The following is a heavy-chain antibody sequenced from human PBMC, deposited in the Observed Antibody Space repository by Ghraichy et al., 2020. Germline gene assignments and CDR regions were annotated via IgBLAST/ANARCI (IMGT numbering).Heavy chain of an antibody. D-gene: IGHD6-19*01. CDR3: ARERYSSGWYGSDWFDP. CDR2: IYTSGST. CDR1: GGSISSYY. J-gene: IGHJ5*02. Sequence: SETLSLTCTVSGGSISSYYWSWIRQPAGKGLEWIGRIYTSGSTNYNPSLKSRVTMSVDTSKNQFSLKLSSVTAADTAVYYCARERYSSGWYGSDWFDPWGQGTLVTVSS. V-gene: IGHV4-4*07.